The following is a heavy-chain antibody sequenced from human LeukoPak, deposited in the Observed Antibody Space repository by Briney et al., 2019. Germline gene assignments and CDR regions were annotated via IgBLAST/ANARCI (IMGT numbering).Heavy chain of an antibody. D-gene: IGHD4-11*01. CDR3: ARDLTVTSTCWFDR. V-gene: IGHV3-21*01. CDR1: GFTFSRYT. CDR2: ITSTSTYI. Sequence: GGSLRLSCAVSGFTFSRYTMNGVRQAPGKGLEWVSSITSTSTYIYYADSVKGRFTISRDNAKNSLYLQMNSLRAEDTAIYYCARDLTVTSTCWFDRWGQGTLVTVSS. J-gene: IGHJ5*02.